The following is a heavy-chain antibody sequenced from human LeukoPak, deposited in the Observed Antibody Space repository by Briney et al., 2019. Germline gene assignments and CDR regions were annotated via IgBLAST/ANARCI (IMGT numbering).Heavy chain of an antibody. D-gene: IGHD2-21*01. J-gene: IGHJ6*02. CDR3: AGGVLPAYYGLDV. V-gene: IGHV4-59*06. CDR1: GGSFSGYY. Sequence: SETLSLTCAVYGGSFSGYYWSWIRQLPGKGLEWIGYIFYSGSTYYNPSLKSRIIISVDTSKNQFSLKLSSVTAADSAVYYCAGGVLPAYYGLDVWGQGTTVTVSS. CDR2: IFYSGST.